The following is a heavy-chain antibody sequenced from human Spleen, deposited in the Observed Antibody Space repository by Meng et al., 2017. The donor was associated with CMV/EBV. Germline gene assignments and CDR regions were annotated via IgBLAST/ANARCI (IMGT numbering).Heavy chain of an antibody. V-gene: IGHV3-7*01. D-gene: IGHD3-16*01. J-gene: IGHJ4*02. Sequence: GGSLRLSCAASGFTFSSYWMSWVRQAPGKGLEWVANIKQDGSEKYYVDSVKGRFTISRDNAKNSLYLQMNSLRAEDTAVYYCAKDQLLFGGPNAYFDDWGQGTLVTVSS. CDR2: IKQDGSEK. CDR1: GFTFSSYW. CDR3: AKDQLLFGGPNAYFDD.